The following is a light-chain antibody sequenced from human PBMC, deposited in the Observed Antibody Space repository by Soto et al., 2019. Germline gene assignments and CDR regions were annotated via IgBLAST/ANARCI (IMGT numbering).Light chain of an antibody. V-gene: IGLV1-44*01. CDR2: GNN. CDR3: ATWDNSLSGRV. J-gene: IGLJ3*02. Sequence: QSVLTQPPSASGTPGQRVTISCSGSSSNIGSNTVNWYQQYPGTAPTLLLYGNNQRPSGVPDRFSGSKSGTSASLAISGLQSEDEADYYCATWDNSLSGRVFGGGTKLTVL. CDR1: SSNIGSNT.